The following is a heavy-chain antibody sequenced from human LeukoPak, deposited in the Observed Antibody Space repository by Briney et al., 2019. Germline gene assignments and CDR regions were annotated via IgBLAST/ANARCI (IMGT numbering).Heavy chain of an antibody. CDR3: ARGTYSSSSLIYYYYYMDV. D-gene: IGHD6-6*01. J-gene: IGHJ6*03. Sequence: ASVKVSCKASGYTFTNYGINWVRQATGQGLEWMGWMNPNSGNTGYAQKFQGRVTITRNTSISTAYMELSSLRSEDTAVYYCARGTYSSSSLIYYYYYMDVWGKGTTVTVSS. V-gene: IGHV1-8*03. CDR1: GYTFTNYG. CDR2: MNPNSGNT.